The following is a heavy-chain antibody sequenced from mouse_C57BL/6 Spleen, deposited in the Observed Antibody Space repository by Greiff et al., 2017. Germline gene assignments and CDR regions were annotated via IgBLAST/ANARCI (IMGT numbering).Heavy chain of an antibody. J-gene: IGHJ4*01. CDR1: GYTFTDYY. Sequence: QVQLKQSGAELVRPGASVKLSCKASGYTFTDYYINWVKQRPGQGLEGIARIYPGSGNTCYNEEFKGQATLTAVKSSSTAYMKLSSLTSEDYAVYFCARYDYDAMDYWGQGTSVTVSS. CDR3: ARYDYDAMDY. V-gene: IGHV1-76*01. CDR2: IYPGSGNT.